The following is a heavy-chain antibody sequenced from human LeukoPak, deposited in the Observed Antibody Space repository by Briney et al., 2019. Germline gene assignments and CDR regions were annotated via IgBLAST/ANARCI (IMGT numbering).Heavy chain of an antibody. CDR1: GYSISSGYY. D-gene: IGHD1-1*01. Sequence: SETLSLTCTVSGYSISSGYYWGWIRQPPGKGLEWIGSIYHSGSTYYNPSLKSRVTISVDTSKNQFSLKLSSVTAADTAVYYCARDGNALWGQGTLVTVSS. J-gene: IGHJ4*02. CDR2: IYHSGST. CDR3: ARDGNAL. V-gene: IGHV4-38-2*02.